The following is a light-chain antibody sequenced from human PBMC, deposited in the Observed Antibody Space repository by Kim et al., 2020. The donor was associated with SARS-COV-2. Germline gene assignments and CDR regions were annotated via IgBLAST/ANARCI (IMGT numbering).Light chain of an antibody. CDR3: QAWDSSTVV. CDR1: KLGDKY. CDR2: QHN. J-gene: IGLJ2*01. V-gene: IGLV3-1*01. Sequence: SVSPGQTASITCSGDKLGDKYACWYQQKPGQSPVLVIYQHNKRPSGIPERFSGSNSGNTATLTISGTQAMEEADYYCQAWDSSTVVFGGGTQLTVL.